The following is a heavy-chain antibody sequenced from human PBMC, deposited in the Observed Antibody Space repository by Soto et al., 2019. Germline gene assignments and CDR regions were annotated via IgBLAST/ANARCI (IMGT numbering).Heavy chain of an antibody. J-gene: IGHJ6*02. CDR2: ISSSSSYI. CDR3: ARDGGYYDSSGYYGMDV. CDR1: GFTFISYS. V-gene: IGHV3-21*01. Sequence: KPGGSLRLSCAASGFTFISYSMNWVRQAPGKGPEWVSSISSSSSYIYYADSVKGRFTISRDNAKNSLYLQMNSLRAEDTAVYYCARDGGYYDSSGYYGMDVWGQGTTVTVSS. D-gene: IGHD3-22*01.